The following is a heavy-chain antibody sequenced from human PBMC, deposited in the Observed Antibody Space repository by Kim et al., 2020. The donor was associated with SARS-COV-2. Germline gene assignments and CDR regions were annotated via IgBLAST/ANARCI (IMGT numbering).Heavy chain of an antibody. D-gene: IGHD3-9*01. CDR3: ASPIYAFDI. Sequence: SYTNTSPSFQGHVTISADKPISTAYLQWSSLKASDTAMYYCASPIYAFDIWGQGTMVTVSS. J-gene: IGHJ3*02. V-gene: IGHV5-10-1*01. CDR2: SYT.